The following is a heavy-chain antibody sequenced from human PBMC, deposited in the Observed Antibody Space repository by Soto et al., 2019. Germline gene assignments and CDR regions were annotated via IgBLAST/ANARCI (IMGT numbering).Heavy chain of an antibody. Sequence: SQTLSLTCAISGDSVSSENVAWNWIRQSPSRGLEWLGRTNYRSKWYTDYAVSVKSRITINPDTSKNQFSLELNSVSPEDTAVYYCAREVRATGLYYYCAMDVWGQGTTVTVSS. CDR3: AREVRATGLYYYCAMDV. CDR2: TNYRSKWYT. V-gene: IGHV6-1*01. J-gene: IGHJ6*02. CDR1: GDSVSSENVA.